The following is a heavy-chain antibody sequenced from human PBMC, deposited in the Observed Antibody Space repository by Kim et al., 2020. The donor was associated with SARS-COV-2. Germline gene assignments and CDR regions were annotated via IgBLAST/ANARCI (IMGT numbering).Heavy chain of an antibody. J-gene: IGHJ6*01. CDR1: GFTFSSYA. CDR3: AREELSRYSSGWYYYYCG. Sequence: GGSLRLSCAASGFTFSSYAMHWVRQAPGKGLEWVAVISYDGSNKYYADSVKGRFTISRDNSKNTLYLQMNSLRAEDTAVYYCAREELSRYSSGWYYYYCG. D-gene: IGHD6-19*01. CDR2: ISYDGSNK. V-gene: IGHV3-30*04.